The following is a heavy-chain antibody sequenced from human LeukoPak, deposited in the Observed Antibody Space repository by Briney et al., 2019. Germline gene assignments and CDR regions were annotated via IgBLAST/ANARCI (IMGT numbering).Heavy chain of an antibody. J-gene: IGHJ3*02. Sequence: PGGSLRLSCAASGFTFTTYAMSWVRQAPGKGLEWVSRLSSGGGGTYYADSVKGRFTISRDNSKNTLYLQMNSLRAEDTAVYYCAKAKKSPSSPDAFDIWGQGTMVTVSS. V-gene: IGHV3-23*01. D-gene: IGHD6-13*01. CDR2: LSSGGGGT. CDR1: GFTFTTYA. CDR3: AKAKKSPSSPDAFDI.